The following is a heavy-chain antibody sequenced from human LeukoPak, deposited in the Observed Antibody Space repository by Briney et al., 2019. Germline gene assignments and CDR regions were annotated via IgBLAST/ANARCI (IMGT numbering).Heavy chain of an antibody. J-gene: IGHJ1*01. V-gene: IGHV3-53*01. CDR2: IYSGGST. Sequence: GGSLRLSCAASGFTVSSNYMSWVRQAPGKGLEWVSDIYSGGSTYYADSVKGRFTISRDNSKNTLYLQMNSLRAEDTAVYYCARDVIAAVGTEYFQHWGQGTLVTVSS. CDR3: ARDVIAAVGTEYFQH. D-gene: IGHD6-13*01. CDR1: GFTVSSNY.